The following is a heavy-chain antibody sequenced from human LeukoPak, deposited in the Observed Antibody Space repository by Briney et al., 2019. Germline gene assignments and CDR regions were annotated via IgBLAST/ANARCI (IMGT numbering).Heavy chain of an antibody. Sequence: PSETLSLTCAVSGGSISSGGYSWSWIRQPPGKGLEWIGYIYHSGNTYYNPSLKSRVTISVDRSKNQFSLKLSSVTAADTAVYYCARSYDSSGNGIYYFDYWGQGTLVTVSS. V-gene: IGHV4-30-2*01. CDR3: ARSYDSSGNGIYYFDY. CDR1: GGSISSGGYS. J-gene: IGHJ4*02. D-gene: IGHD3-22*01. CDR2: IYHSGNT.